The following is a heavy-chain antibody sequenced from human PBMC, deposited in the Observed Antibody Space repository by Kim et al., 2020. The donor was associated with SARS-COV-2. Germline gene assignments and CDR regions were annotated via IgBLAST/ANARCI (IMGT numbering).Heavy chain of an antibody. J-gene: IGHJ6*02. CDR1: GFTFSNAW. D-gene: IGHD3-9*01. V-gene: IGHV3-15*01. CDR3: TTLLRYFGWLAVKYYYYGMDF. Sequence: GGSLRLSCAASGFTFSNAWMSWVRQAPGKGLEWVGRIKSKTDGGTTDYAAPVKGRLTISRDDSKNTLYLQMNSLKTEDTAVYYCTTLLRYFGWLAVKYYYYGMDFWGQGTTVTVSS. CDR2: IKSKTDGGTT.